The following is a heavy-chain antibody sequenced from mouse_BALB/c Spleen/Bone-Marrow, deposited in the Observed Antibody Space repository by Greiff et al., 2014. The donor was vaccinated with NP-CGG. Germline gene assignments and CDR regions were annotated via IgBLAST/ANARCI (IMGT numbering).Heavy chain of an antibody. CDR2: INPNNGGT. V-gene: IGHV1-18*01. J-gene: IGHJ3*01. CDR1: GYTFTDYN. Sequence: EVQLQQSGPELVKPGASVKIPCKASGYTFTDYNMGWVKQSHGKSLEWIGDINPNNGGTIYNQKFKGMARLTVDKSSSTAYMELSRLTSETNAVYYYARGDAYYARFAYWGQGTLVTVSA. D-gene: IGHD2-3*01. CDR3: ARGDAYYARFAY.